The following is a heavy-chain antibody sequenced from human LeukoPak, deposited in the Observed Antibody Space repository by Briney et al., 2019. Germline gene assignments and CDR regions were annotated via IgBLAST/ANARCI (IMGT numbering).Heavy chain of an antibody. V-gene: IGHV3-23*01. CDR3: AKDPRRMARLITFGGGRPYYFDY. CDR2: FSFNGEST. D-gene: IGHD3-16*01. CDR1: GFTFSSYA. Sequence: GGSLRLSCAASGFTFSSYAMTWVRQAPGKGLEWVSSFSFNGESTYYADSAKGRFTISRDNSKNTLYLQMNSLRAEDTAVYYCAKDPRRMARLITFGGGRPYYFDYWGQGTLVTVSS. J-gene: IGHJ4*02.